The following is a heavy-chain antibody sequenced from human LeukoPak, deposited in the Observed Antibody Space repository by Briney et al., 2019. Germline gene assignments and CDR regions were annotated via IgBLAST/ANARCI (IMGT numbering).Heavy chain of an antibody. V-gene: IGHV3-21*01. CDR2: ISSSSSYI. D-gene: IGHD6-19*01. CDR3: AREAGTSYDWFDP. CDR1: GFTFSSYS. Sequence: PGGSLRLSCAASGFTFSSYSMNWVRQAPGKGLEWASSISSSSSYIYYADSVKGRFTISRDNAKNSLYLQMNSLRAEDTAVYYCAREAGTSYDWFDPWGQGTLVTVSS. J-gene: IGHJ5*02.